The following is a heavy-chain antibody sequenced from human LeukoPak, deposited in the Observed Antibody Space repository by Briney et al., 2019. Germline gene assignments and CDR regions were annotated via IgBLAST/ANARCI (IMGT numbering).Heavy chain of an antibody. CDR1: GFTFSSYS. D-gene: IGHD6-19*01. Sequence: PGGSLRLSCAASGFTFSSYSMNWVRQAPGKGLEWVSSISSSSSYRYYADSVKGRFTISRDNAKNSLYLQMNSLRAEDTAVYYCARGVAVAGTSDYWGQGTLVTVSS. J-gene: IGHJ4*02. CDR3: ARGVAVAGTSDY. V-gene: IGHV3-21*01. CDR2: ISSSSSYR.